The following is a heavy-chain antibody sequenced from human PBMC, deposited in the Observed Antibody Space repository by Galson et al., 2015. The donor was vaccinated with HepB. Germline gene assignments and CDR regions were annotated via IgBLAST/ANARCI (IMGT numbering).Heavy chain of an antibody. CDR1: GGSFSGYY. Sequence: SETLSLTCAVYGGSFSGYYWSWIRQPPGKGLEWIGEINHSGSTNYNPSLKSRVTISVDTSKNQFSLKLSSVTAADTAVYYCARGGSSSWYALGDYYYYYMDVWGTGTTVTVSS. V-gene: IGHV4-34*01. D-gene: IGHD6-13*01. CDR2: INHSGST. CDR3: ARGGSSSWYALGDYYYYYMDV. J-gene: IGHJ6*03.